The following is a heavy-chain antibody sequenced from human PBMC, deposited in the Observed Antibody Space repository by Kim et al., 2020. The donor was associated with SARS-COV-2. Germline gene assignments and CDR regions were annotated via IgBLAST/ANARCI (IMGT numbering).Heavy chain of an antibody. D-gene: IGHD1-26*01. Sequence: GGSLRLSCAASGFTFSSYSMNWVRQAPGKGLEWVSSISSSSSYIYYADSVKGRFTISRDNAKNSLYLQMNSLRAEDTAVYYCAQSFRSGSHHTAFFAYWGPGTPVPVLS. J-gene: IGHJ4*02. CDR1: GFTFSSYS. CDR2: ISSSSSYI. CDR3: AQSFRSGSHHTAFFAY. V-gene: IGHV3-21*04.